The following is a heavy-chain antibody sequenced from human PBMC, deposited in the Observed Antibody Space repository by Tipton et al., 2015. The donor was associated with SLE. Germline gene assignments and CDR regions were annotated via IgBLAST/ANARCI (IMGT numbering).Heavy chain of an antibody. J-gene: IGHJ4*02. D-gene: IGHD6-19*01. V-gene: IGHV3-33*01. CDR1: GFTFSTLA. CDR3: VSGPPGSGWAFDN. Sequence: SLRLSCSASGFTFSTLAMHWVRQAPGKGLAWVAGIWYDGSNTDYADSVKGRFTVYRDNSQNTVYLQRNILRGEDTAVYYCVSGPPGSGWAFDNWGQGTRVTVSS. CDR2: IWYDGSNT.